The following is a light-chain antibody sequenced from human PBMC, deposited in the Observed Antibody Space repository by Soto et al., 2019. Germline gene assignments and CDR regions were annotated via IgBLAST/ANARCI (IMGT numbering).Light chain of an antibody. CDR1: QGISSY. CDR3: QQLNNYPPLT. J-gene: IGKJ5*01. CDR2: AAS. Sequence: IQLTQSPSSLSASVGDRVTITCRASQGISSYLAWYQQKPGKAPKLLIYAASTLQSGVPSRFSGGGSWTDFSLTTSSLQPEEFAASYCQQLNNYPPLTFGQGTRLEIK. V-gene: IGKV1-9*01.